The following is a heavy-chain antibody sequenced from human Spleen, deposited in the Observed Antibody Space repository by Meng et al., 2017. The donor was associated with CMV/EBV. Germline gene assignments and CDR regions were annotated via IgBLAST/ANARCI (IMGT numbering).Heavy chain of an antibody. CDR3: VRAMDY. D-gene: IGHD2-2*01. CDR1: GFIFSNYW. V-gene: IGHV3-7*01. Sequence: GGSLRLSCAASGFIFSNYWMTWVRQAPGKGLEWVANIKQDESEKYYVDSVKGRFTISRDNAKNSLYLQMNSLRAEDTAVYYCVRAMDYWGQGTLVTVSS. CDR2: IKQDESEK. J-gene: IGHJ4*02.